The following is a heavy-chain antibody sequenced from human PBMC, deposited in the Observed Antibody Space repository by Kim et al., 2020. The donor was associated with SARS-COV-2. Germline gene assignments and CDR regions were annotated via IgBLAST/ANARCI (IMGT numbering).Heavy chain of an antibody. CDR3: AREMGDGCNN. CDR1: GFTFSNYW. J-gene: IGHJ1*01. V-gene: IGHV3-7*03. Sequence: GGSLRLSCAASGFTFSNYWMSWVRQAPGKGLEWVADIKRDGSEKYYVDSVKGRFTISRDNAKNSLYLQMNSLRDEDTALYYCAREMGDGCNNWGQGYLV. D-gene: IGHD2-21*01. CDR2: IKRDGSEK.